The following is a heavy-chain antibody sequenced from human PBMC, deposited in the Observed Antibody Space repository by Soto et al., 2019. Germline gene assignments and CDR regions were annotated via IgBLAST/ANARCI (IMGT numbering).Heavy chain of an antibody. J-gene: IGHJ4*02. Sequence: GASVKVSCKASGYTFTGYYMHWVRQAPGQGLEWMGWINPNSGGTNYAQKFQGWVTMTRDTSISTAYMELSRLRSDDTAVYYCARDHFTYYDFWSGYLRGSYFDYWGQGTLVTVSS. D-gene: IGHD3-3*01. CDR1: GYTFTGYY. V-gene: IGHV1-2*04. CDR2: INPNSGGT. CDR3: ARDHFTYYDFWSGYLRGSYFDY.